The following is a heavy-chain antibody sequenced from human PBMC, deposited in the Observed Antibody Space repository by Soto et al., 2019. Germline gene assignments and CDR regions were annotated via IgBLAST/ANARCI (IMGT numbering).Heavy chain of an antibody. CDR2: IIPILGIA. D-gene: IGHD2-15*01. CDR1: GGTFSSYT. J-gene: IGHJ4*02. V-gene: IGHV1-69*02. Sequence: SVKVSCKASGGTFSSYTISWVRQAPGQGLEWMGRIIPILGIANYAQKFQGRVTITADKSTSTAYMELSSLRSDDTAVYYCARVVIVGVGAATEIYDYSGQGSPVTVSS. CDR3: ARVVIVGVGAATEIYDY.